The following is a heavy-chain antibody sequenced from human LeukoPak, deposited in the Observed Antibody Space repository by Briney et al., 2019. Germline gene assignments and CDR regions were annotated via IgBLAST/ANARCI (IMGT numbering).Heavy chain of an antibody. CDR2: ISYDGSNK. CDR1: GFTFSSYA. J-gene: IGHJ4*02. D-gene: IGHD6-13*01. V-gene: IGHV3-30-3*01. CDR3: ARYSSNGDFDY. Sequence: GGSLRLSCAASGFTFSSYAMHWVRQAPGKGLEWVAVISYDGSNKYYADSVKGRFTISRDNSKNTLYLQMNSLRAEDTAVYYCARYSSNGDFDYWGQGTLVTVSS.